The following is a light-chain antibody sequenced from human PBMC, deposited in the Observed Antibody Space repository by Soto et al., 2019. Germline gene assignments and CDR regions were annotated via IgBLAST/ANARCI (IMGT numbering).Light chain of an antibody. CDR1: QGIAPY. Sequence: DVQMTQSPSSLSAFVGDRVTITCRASQGIAPYLAWFQQKPGKVPKLLIYATSTLQSGVPSQFSGSGSGTDFTLTINSLQPEDVGTYYCQKYNSATLTFGGGTRVEIK. CDR3: QKYNSATLT. J-gene: IGKJ4*01. CDR2: ATS. V-gene: IGKV1-27*01.